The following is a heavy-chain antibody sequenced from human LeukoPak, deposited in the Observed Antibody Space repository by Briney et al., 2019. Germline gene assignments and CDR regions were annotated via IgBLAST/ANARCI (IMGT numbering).Heavy chain of an antibody. D-gene: IGHD2-21*02. J-gene: IGHJ4*02. CDR1: GGSISSYY. CDR2: IYYSGST. V-gene: IGHV4-59*01. CDR3: ARAPPPTYCGGDCYASYFDS. Sequence: SETLSLTCTVSGGSISSYYWSWIRQPPGKGLEWIGYIYYSGSTNYNPSLKSRVTISVDTSKNQFSLKLSSVTTADTAVYYCARAPPPTYCGGDCYASYFDSWGQGTMVTVSS.